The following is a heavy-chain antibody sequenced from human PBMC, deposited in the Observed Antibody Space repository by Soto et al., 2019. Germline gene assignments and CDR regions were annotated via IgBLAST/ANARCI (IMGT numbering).Heavy chain of an antibody. D-gene: IGHD1-26*01. CDR1: GGSISSSSYY. CDR3: ARSNLVGHAFDI. J-gene: IGHJ3*02. Sequence: SETLSLTCTVTGGSISSSSYYWSWNRQPPGKGLECIGSIYYSGSTYYNPSLKSRVTISVDTSKNQFSLKLSSVTAADTAVYYCARSNLVGHAFDIWGQGTMVTVSS. V-gene: IGHV4-39*01. CDR2: IYYSGST.